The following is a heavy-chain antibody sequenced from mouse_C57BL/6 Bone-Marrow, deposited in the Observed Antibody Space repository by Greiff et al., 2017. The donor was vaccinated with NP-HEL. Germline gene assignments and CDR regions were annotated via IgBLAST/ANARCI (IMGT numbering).Heavy chain of an antibody. D-gene: IGHD2-4*01. V-gene: IGHV5-6*01. CDR3: ARHRRLRRYFDY. J-gene: IGHJ2*01. Sequence: EVQLVESGGDLVKPGGSLKLSCAASGFTFSSYGMSWVRQTPDKRLEWVATISSGGSYTYYPHSVKGRVTISRDNAKNTLYLQMSSLKSEDTAMYYWARHRRLRRYFDYWGQGTTLTVAS. CDR1: GFTFSSYG. CDR2: ISSGGSYT.